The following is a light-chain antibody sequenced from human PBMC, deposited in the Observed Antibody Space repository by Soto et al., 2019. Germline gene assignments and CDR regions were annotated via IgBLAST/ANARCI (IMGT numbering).Light chain of an antibody. CDR2: DAS. CDR3: QQRSNWPLT. CDR1: QSVSSS. V-gene: IGKV3-11*01. Sequence: EIVLTQSPATLSLSPGERATLSCRASQSVSSSLAWYQQKPGQAPRLLIYDASNRATGIPARFSGSGSGTDFTLTITSLEPEDFAVYYCQQRSNWPLTCGXGTKVDIK. J-gene: IGKJ4*01.